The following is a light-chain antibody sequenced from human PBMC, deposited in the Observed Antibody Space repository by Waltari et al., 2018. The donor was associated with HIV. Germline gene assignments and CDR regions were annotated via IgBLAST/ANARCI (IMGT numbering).Light chain of an antibody. CDR1: QPVSSW. CDR2: ATS. J-gene: IGKJ1*01. CDR3: QQASSFPWT. V-gene: IGKV1-12*01. Sequence: DIEMTQSPSSVSASLGDTLTITCRASQPVSSWLTWYQQRPGKSPEVLIFATSILQTGVPSRFSGRGSGTNVTLTISSLQPEDFATYYCQQASSFPWTFGQGTKVEVK.